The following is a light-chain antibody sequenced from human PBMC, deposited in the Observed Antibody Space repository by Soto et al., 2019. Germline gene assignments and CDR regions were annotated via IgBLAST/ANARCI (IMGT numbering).Light chain of an antibody. V-gene: IGLV6-57*04. CDR1: GDSIASHY. Sequence: NFMLTQPHSVSESPGKTVTISCTRSGDSIASHYVQWYQQRPGSAPTTLIYEDHQRPSGVPDRFSGSIDRSSNSASLTISGLKTEDEADYYCQSFDSSNHEVFGGGTKLTVL. CDR3: QSFDSSNHEV. CDR2: EDH. J-gene: IGLJ3*02.